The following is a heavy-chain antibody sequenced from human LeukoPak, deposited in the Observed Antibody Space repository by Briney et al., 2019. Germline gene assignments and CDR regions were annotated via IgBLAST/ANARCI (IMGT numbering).Heavy chain of an antibody. CDR2: IDPTDSYT. V-gene: IGHV5-10-1*01. J-gene: IGHJ4*02. CDR3: ARRGRSSSNFDF. Sequence: GESLKISCKGSGYTFTSYWITWVRQMSGKGLEWMGMIDPTDSYTNYSPSFQGHVTISTDKSISTAYLQWSSLKASDTAIYYCARRGRSSSNFDFWGQGTLVTVSS. CDR1: GYTFTSYW. D-gene: IGHD6-6*01.